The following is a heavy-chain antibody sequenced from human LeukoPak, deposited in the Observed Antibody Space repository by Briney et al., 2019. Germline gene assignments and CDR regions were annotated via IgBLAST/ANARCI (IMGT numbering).Heavy chain of an antibody. V-gene: IGHV1-8*01. Sequence: ASVKVSCKASGYTFTSYDINWVRQATGQGLEWMGWMNPNSGNTGYAQKFQGRVTMTRNTSISTAYMELSSLRSEDTAAYYCARGRCGVGPFDYRGQGTLVTASS. CDR3: ARGRCGVGPFDY. CDR2: MNPNSGNT. J-gene: IGHJ4*02. CDR1: GYTFTSYD. D-gene: IGHD2-8*01.